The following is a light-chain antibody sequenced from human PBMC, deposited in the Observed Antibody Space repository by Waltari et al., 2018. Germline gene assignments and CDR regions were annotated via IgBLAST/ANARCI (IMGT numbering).Light chain of an antibody. CDR1: QSVSTN. J-gene: IGKJ4*01. CDR2: GAS. CDR3: QQYGRSPLT. Sequence: EIVMTQSPAILSASPGERATLSCRASQSVSTNLAWYQQKPGQAPRLLIYGASTRATGIPDRFSGSGSGTEFTLTISSLQSEDFVVYSCQQYGRSPLTFGGGTKVEIK. V-gene: IGKV3-15*01.